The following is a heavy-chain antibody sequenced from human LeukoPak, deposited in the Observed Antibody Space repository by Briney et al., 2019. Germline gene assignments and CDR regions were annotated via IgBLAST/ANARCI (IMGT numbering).Heavy chain of an antibody. J-gene: IGHJ5*02. CDR2: ISSSGSTI. CDR3: ARACTFGGWFDP. D-gene: IGHD2-8*01. V-gene: IGHV3-11*01. CDR1: GFTFSDYY. Sequence: GSLRLSCAAFGFTFSDYYMSWIRQAPGKGLEWVSYISSSGSTIYYADSVKGRFTISRDNAKNSLYLQMNSLRAEDTAVYYCARACTFGGWFDPWGQGTLVTVSS.